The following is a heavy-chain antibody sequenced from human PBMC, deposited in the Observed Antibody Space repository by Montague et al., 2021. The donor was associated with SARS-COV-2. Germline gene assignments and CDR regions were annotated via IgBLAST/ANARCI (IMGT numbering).Heavy chain of an antibody. Sequence: SLRLSCAASGFTFSSYSINWVRQAPGKGLEWVSAISKISDYIYYADSVKGRFTISRDNTKNSLYLQMNSLRAEDTAVYYCAIPSRDSVACYGIDVWGQGTPVTVSS. CDR1: GFTFSSYS. V-gene: IGHV3-21*01. CDR2: ISKISDYI. D-gene: IGHD2/OR15-2a*01. J-gene: IGHJ6*02. CDR3: AIPSRDSVACYGIDV.